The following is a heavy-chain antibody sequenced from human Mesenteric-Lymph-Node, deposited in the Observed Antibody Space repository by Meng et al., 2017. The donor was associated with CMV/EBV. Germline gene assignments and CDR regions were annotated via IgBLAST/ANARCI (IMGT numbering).Heavy chain of an antibody. Sequence: GGSLRLSCAASGFIFSDYWMHWVRQTPGEGRVGVARITAGENKTPTTKYADFVKGRFTISRDNAQSTLFLQMNSLRAEDTAVYYCARSGGYSGSYGVGLYYYYYGMDVWGQGTTVTVSS. J-gene: IGHJ6*02. V-gene: IGHV3-74*03. CDR1: GFIFSDYW. CDR2: ITAGENKTPTT. D-gene: IGHD1-26*01. CDR3: ARSGGYSGSYGVGLYYYYYGMDV.